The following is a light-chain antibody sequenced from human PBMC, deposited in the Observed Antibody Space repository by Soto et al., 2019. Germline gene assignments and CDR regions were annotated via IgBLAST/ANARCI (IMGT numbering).Light chain of an antibody. J-gene: IGKJ4*01. CDR3: QQYGYLVT. CDR1: QRITNNY. V-gene: IGKV3-20*01. Sequence: EIVLTQSPGTLSLSPGERATLSCRASQRITNNYLAWYQQKPGRAHRLLIYGASSRATGIPDRFSGSGSGTDFSLTISRLAPEDFAMYYCQQYGYLVTFGGGTKVEIK. CDR2: GAS.